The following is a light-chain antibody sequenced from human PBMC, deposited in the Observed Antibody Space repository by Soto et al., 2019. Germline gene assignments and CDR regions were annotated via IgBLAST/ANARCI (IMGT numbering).Light chain of an antibody. V-gene: IGKV1-8*01. CDR3: QQYYTYPLA. Sequence: AIRMTQSPSSISAFTGDRVTITCQASQPISTYLAWYQQKPGTAPTLLIYAASTLQSGVPSRFSGSGSGTDFTLTISCLQSEDFATYFCQQYYTYPLAFGQGTKVEIK. CDR2: AAS. CDR1: QPISTY. J-gene: IGKJ1*01.